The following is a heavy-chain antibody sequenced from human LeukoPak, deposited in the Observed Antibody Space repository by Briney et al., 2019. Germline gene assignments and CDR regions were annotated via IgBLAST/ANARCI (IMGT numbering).Heavy chain of an antibody. V-gene: IGHV3-53*01. D-gene: IGHD6-13*01. CDR2: IYSDATT. CDR1: GFTVSTNY. J-gene: IGHJ4*02. Sequence: PGGSLRLSCAASGFTVSTNYVSWVRQAPGKGLEWVSIIYSDATTSYADSVRGRFTISRDNSKNTLYLQMNSLRAEDTAVYYCARDLGWGAAAGLGPDYWGQGTLVTVSS. CDR3: ARDLGWGAAAGLGPDY.